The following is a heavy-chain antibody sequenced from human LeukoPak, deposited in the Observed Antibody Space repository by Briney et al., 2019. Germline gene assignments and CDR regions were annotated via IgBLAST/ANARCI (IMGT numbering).Heavy chain of an antibody. CDR2: IYTSGST. CDR3: ARLFLLARVLSRKYWFDP. D-gene: IGHD2/OR15-2a*01. V-gene: IGHV4-61*02. J-gene: IGHJ5*02. CDR1: GGSISSGSYY. Sequence: SETLSLTSTVSGGSISSGSYYWRWLRQPAGRGLEWIARIYTSGSTNYNLSLKGRVTISVDTSKNQYSLKLSSVTVADTAVYHYARLFLLARVLSRKYWFDPWGQGTLVTVSS.